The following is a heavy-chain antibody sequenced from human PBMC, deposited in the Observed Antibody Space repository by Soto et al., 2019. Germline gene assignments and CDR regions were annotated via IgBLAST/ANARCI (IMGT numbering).Heavy chain of an antibody. CDR1: GFTFSVSA. CDR3: SYNWNIAAFDI. V-gene: IGHV3-73*01. D-gene: IGHD1-20*01. J-gene: IGHJ3*02. CDR2: IRSKANSYAT. Sequence: GGSLRLSCAASGFTFSVSAMHWVRQASGKGLEWVGRIRSKANSYATAYAASVKGMFTISRDDSKNTAYLQMNSLKNEDTAVYYCSYNWNIAAFDIWGQGTMVTVSS.